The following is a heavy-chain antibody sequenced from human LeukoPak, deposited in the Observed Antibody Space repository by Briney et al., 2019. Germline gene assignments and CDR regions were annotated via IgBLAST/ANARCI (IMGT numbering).Heavy chain of an antibody. J-gene: IGHJ4*02. CDR3: AKDLDEGGELLSLRN. D-gene: IGHD3-10*01. CDR1: GFTFSSYG. CDR2: ISYDGGNK. V-gene: IGHV3-30*18. Sequence: PGGSLRLTCAASGFTFSSYGMHWVRQAPGKGLEWVAVISYDGGNKYYADSVKGRLTISRDNSKNTLYLQMNSLRAEDTAVYYCAKDLDEGGELLSLRNWGQGTLVTVSS.